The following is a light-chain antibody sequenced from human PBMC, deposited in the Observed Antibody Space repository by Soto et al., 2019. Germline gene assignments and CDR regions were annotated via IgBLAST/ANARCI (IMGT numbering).Light chain of an antibody. CDR2: GAS. Sequence: EIVMTQSPATLSVSPGEGATLSCRATQSINKNLAWYQQKPGQAPRLLIYGASARATGIPARFVGSGSGTEFSLSISSLQSEDFPVYYCQQYENWPRTFGQWTRMEIK. V-gene: IGKV3-15*01. CDR1: QSINKN. J-gene: IGKJ1*01. CDR3: QQYENWPRT.